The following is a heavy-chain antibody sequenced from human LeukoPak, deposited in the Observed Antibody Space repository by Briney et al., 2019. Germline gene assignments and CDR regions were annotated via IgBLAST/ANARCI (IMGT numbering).Heavy chain of an antibody. CDR3: ARGVGGPYYYYGMDV. CDR2: ISWNSGSI. Sequence: GRSLRLSCAASGFTFDDYAMHWVRQAPGKGLEWVSGISWNSGSIGYADSVKGRFTISRDNAKSSLYLQMNSLRAEDTALYYCARGVGGPYYYYGMDVWGQGTTVTVS. D-gene: IGHD3-10*01. CDR1: GFTFDDYA. J-gene: IGHJ6*02. V-gene: IGHV3-9*01.